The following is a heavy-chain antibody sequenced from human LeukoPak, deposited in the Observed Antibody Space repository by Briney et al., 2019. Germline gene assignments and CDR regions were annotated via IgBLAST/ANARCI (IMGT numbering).Heavy chain of an antibody. CDR3: TGGTTTLSDY. J-gene: IGHJ4*02. V-gene: IGHV3-73*01. Sequence: GGSLKLSCATSGFPFNASAIHWVRQAPGKGLEWVGRIKGKPTNYATAYAASVTGRFIVSRDDSKNMAYLQMNSPKIDDTAIYYCTGGTTTLSDYWGQGTLVTVSS. D-gene: IGHD4-11*01. CDR2: IKGKPTNYAT. CDR1: GFPFNASA.